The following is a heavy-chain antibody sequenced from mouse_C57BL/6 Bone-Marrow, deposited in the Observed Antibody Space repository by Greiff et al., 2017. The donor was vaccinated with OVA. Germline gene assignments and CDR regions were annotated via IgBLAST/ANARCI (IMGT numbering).Heavy chain of an antibody. CDR1: GFNIKDDY. CDR3: TTRITTVDY. J-gene: IGHJ2*01. D-gene: IGHD1-1*01. V-gene: IGHV14-4*01. Sequence: EVQRVESGAELVRPGASVKLSCTASGFNIKDDYMHWVKQRPEQGLEWIGWIDPENGDTEYASKFQGKATITADTSSNTAYLQLSSLTSEDTAVYYCTTRITTVDYWGQGTTLTVSS. CDR2: IDPENGDT.